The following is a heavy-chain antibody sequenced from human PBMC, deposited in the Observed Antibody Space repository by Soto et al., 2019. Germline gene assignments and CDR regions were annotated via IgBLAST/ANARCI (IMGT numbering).Heavy chain of an antibody. V-gene: IGHV4-39*01. CDR1: GGSISSSSYY. D-gene: IGHD3-9*01. CDR3: ARQGLLYYDILTGRENYYYGMDV. J-gene: IGHJ6*02. Sequence: SETLSLTCTVSGGSISSSSYYWGWIRQPPGKGLEWIGSIYYSGSTYYNPSLKSRVTISVDASKNQFSLKLSSVTAADTAVYYCARQGLLYYDILTGRENYYYGMDVWGQGTTVTVSS. CDR2: IYYSGST.